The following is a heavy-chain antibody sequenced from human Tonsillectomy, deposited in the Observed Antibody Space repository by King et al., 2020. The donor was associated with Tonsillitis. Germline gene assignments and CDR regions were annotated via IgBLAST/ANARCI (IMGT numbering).Heavy chain of an antibody. Sequence: EQLVQSGAEVKKPGSSVKVSCKASGGTFSSYAISWVRQAPGQGLEWMGGIIPMFDTPSYAQKFQGRVTITADESTSTAYMELSSLRSEYTALYYCARDNGFGSGTYYITGYWGQGTLVTVSS. CDR1: GGTFSSYA. CDR3: ARDNGFGSGTYYITGY. D-gene: IGHD3-10*01. CDR2: IIPMFDTP. V-gene: IGHV1-69*01. J-gene: IGHJ4*02.